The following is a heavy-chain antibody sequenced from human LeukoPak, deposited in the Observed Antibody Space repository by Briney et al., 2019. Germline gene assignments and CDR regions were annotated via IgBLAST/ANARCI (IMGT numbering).Heavy chain of an antibody. V-gene: IGHV1-2*02. D-gene: IGHD2-2*02. J-gene: IGHJ4*02. CDR2: INPNSGGT. CDR1: GYTFTGYY. CDR3: ARSDDCSSTSCYTSIAAAGKIDY. Sequence: ASVKASCKASGYTFTGYYMHWVRQAPGQGLEWMGWINPNSGGTNYARKFQGRVTMTRDTSISTAYMELSRLRSDDTAVYYCARSDDCSSTSCYTSIAAAGKIDYWGQGTLVTVSS.